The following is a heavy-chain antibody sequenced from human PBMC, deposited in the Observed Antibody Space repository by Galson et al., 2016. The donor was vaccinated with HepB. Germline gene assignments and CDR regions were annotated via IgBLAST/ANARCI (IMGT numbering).Heavy chain of an antibody. CDR3: AGRLPLYGMDV. J-gene: IGHJ6*02. D-gene: IGHD4-11*01. V-gene: IGHV3-23*01. CDR2: IDGSGGRNT. Sequence: SLRLSCAGSGFDFNIYAMNWVRQAPGKGLEWVSTIDGSGGRNTYYTDSVKGRFTISRDFPKNTLYLQMNSLRADDVAVYYCAGRLPLYGMDVWGQGTTVTVSS. CDR1: GFDFNIYA.